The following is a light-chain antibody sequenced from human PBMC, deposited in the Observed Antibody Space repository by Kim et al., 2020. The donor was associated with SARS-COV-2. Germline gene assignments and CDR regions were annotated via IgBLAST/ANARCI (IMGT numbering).Light chain of an antibody. V-gene: IGLV3-21*04. Sequence: SYELTQPPSVSVAPGKTARITCGGNNIGSKSVHWYQQKPGQAPVLVIYYHSDRPSGIPERFSGSNSGNTATLTISRVEAGDEADYYCQVWDSSRVFGGGT. CDR3: QVWDSSRV. CDR1: NIGSKS. J-gene: IGLJ3*02. CDR2: YHS.